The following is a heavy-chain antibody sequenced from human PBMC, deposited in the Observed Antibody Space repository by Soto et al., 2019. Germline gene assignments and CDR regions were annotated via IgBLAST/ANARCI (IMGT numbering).Heavy chain of an antibody. CDR1: GGSISRSSYY. V-gene: IGHV4-39*01. CDR2: LYYSGST. CDR3: TRQEFDFYYGLDV. D-gene: IGHD3-10*01. J-gene: IGHJ6*02. Sequence: SETLSLTCTVSGGSISRSSYYWAWIRQPPGKGLEWIGSLYYSGSTYYNPSLKSRLTISVDTSKNQFSLKLSSVTAADTAVYYCTRQEFDFYYGLDVWGQGTTVTVS.